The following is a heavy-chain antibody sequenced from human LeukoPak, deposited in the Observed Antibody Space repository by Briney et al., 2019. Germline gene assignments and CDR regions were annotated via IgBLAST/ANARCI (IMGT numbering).Heavy chain of an antibody. J-gene: IGHJ4*02. CDR1: GGTFISYA. V-gene: IGHV1-69*04. D-gene: IGHD3-22*01. CDR2: IIPILGIA. Sequence: ASVKVSCKASGGTFISYAISWVRQAPGQGLEWMGRIIPILGIANYAQKFQGRVTITADKSTSTAYMELSSLRSEDTAVYYCARDRGSYYYDSSGYYSSLDYWGQGTLVTVSS. CDR3: ARDRGSYYYDSSGYYSSLDY.